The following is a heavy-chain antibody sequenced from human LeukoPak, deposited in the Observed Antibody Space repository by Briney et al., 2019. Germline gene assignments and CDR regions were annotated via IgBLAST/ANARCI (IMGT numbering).Heavy chain of an antibody. CDR2: IWYDGSNK. V-gene: IGHV3-33*06. CDR3: AKDISGGSGYSQSLQY. Sequence: GGSLRLSCAASAASGFTFSSYAMHWVRQAPGKGLEWVAVIWYDGSNKSYGDSVKGRFTISRDNSKNTAYLQMNSLRAEDTAVYYCAKDISGGSGYSQSLQYWGQGTLVTVSS. CDR1: GFTFSSYA. J-gene: IGHJ1*01. D-gene: IGHD3-22*01.